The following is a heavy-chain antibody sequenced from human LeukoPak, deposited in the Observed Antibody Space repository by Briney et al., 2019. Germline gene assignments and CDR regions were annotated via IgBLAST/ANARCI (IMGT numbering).Heavy chain of an antibody. Sequence: GGSLRLSCAASGFTFSSYAMSWVRQAPGKGLEWVSAISGSGGSTYYADSVKGRFTISRDNSKNTLYLQMNSLRAEDTAIYYCAKNRGGYNFEYWGQGVLVTVSS. J-gene: IGHJ4*02. D-gene: IGHD3-22*01. CDR3: AKNRGGYNFEY. CDR1: GFTFSSYA. CDR2: ISGSGGST. V-gene: IGHV3-23*01.